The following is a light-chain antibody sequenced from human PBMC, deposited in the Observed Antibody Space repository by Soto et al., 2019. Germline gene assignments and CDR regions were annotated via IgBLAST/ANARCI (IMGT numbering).Light chain of an antibody. V-gene: IGLV2-14*01. CDR2: EVS. J-gene: IGLJ3*02. Sequence: QSALTQPASVSGSPGQSITISCTGTSSDVGGYNYVSWYQQHPGKAPKLMIYEVSNRPSGVSNRFSGSKSGNTASLTISGLQGADEADYYCSSYTSSSTRVFGGGTKLTVL. CDR3: SSYTSSSTRV. CDR1: SSDVGGYNY.